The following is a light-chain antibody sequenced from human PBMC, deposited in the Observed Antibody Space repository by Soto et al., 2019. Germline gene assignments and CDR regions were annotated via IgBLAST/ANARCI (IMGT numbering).Light chain of an antibody. V-gene: IGKV3-20*01. J-gene: IGKJ2*01. CDR3: QQDGRSPMFT. Sequence: EMVLTQSPGTLSLSPGERATLFCRASQSVSSNYLAWYQQKPGQAPRLLIYGASRGAAGIPDRFSGSGSGTDFTLTISRLEPEDFAVYFCQQDGRSPMFTFGQGTKLEVK. CDR1: QSVSSNY. CDR2: GAS.